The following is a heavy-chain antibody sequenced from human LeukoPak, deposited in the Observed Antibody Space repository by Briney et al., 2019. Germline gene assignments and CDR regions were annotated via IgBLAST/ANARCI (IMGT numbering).Heavy chain of an antibody. D-gene: IGHD2-2*02. J-gene: IGHJ6*02. CDR3: ARPGYCSSTSCYTSYGMDV. V-gene: IGHV4-34*01. Sequence: SETLSLTCAVCGGSFSGYYWSWIRQPPGKGLEWIGEINHSGSTNYNPSLKSRVTISVDTSKNQFSLKLSSVTAADTAVYYCARPGYCSSTSCYTSYGMDVWGQGTTVTVSS. CDR2: INHSGST. CDR1: GGSFSGYY.